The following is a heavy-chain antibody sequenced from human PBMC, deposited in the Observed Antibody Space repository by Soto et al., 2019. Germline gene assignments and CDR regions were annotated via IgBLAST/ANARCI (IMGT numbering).Heavy chain of an antibody. CDR1: GYTFTSYY. J-gene: IGHJ4*02. V-gene: IGHV1-46*01. Sequence: QVQLVQSGAEVKKPGASVKVSCKASGYTFTSYYMHWVRQAPGQGLEWMGIIKPSGGSTSYAQKFQGRVTMTRDTATSTVYMELSSLRSEDTAVYYCARDGPGYCISTSCYADYWCQGTLVTVSS. CDR3: ARDGPGYCISTSCYADY. CDR2: IKPSGGST. D-gene: IGHD2-2*01.